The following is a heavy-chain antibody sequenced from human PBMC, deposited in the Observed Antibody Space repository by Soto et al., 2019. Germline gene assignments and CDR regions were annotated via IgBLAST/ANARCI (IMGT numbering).Heavy chain of an antibody. CDR1: GGSFSGYY. CDR3: ARVRGYDFWSGYYRWDYFDY. CDR2: INHSGST. J-gene: IGHJ4*02. V-gene: IGHV4-34*01. Sequence: NPSETLSLTCAVYGGSFSGYYWSWIRQPPGKGLEWIGEINHSGSTNYNPSLKSRVTISVDTSKNQFSLKLSSVTAADTAVYYCARVRGYDFWSGYYRWDYFDYWGQGTLVTVSS. D-gene: IGHD3-3*01.